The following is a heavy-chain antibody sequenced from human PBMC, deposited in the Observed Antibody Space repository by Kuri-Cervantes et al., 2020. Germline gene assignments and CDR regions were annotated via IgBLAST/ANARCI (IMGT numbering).Heavy chain of an antibody. Sequence: GESLKISCAASGFTFNQYYMSWVRQAPGKGLEWVAMIKGDGSDKYYVDPVRGRFTISRDNAKNSLFLQMNSLRAEDTAVYFCAKPTREPDSWGQGTLVTVSS. V-gene: IGHV3-7*01. CDR3: AKPTREPDS. D-gene: IGHD5-12*01. CDR2: IKGDGSDK. CDR1: GFTFNQYY. J-gene: IGHJ4*02.